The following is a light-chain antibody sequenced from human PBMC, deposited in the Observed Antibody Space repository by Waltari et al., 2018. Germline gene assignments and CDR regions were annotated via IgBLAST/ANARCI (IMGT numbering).Light chain of an antibody. J-gene: IGKJ3*01. CDR3: QQSYTTPFT. Sequence: DIMLTQSPDSLAVSLGERATINCRSSQTVLYKSNNKNHLAWYQQRPGQPPKLLIFWASTRGSGVPDRFSGSGSGTDFTLSISSLQAEDAAVYYCQQSYTTPFTFGPGTKVDIK. V-gene: IGKV4-1*01. CDR2: WAS. CDR1: QTVLYKSNNKNH.